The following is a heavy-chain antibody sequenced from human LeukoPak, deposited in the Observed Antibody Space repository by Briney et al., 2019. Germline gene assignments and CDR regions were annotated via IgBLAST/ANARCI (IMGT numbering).Heavy chain of an antibody. J-gene: IGHJ4*02. CDR1: EFTFNSYW. CDR2: MNNDGRVI. CDR3: AREFEATGFWALDY. V-gene: IGHV3-74*01. Sequence: GGSLRLSCTVSEFTFNSYWMHWVRQAQGKGLVWVSRMNNDGRVISYADSVKGRFTISRDNAKNTLYLQMNSLRAEDTAVYYCAREFEATGFWALDYWGQGTLVTASS. D-gene: IGHD3-16*01.